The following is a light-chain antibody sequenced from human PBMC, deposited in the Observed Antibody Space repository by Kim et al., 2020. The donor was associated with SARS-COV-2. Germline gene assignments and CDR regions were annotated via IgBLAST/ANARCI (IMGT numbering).Light chain of an antibody. Sequence: SVGDRVTITCRARQGMRSWLAWYQQKPGKARKILIYGASSLQSGVPSRFSGSGSGTDCTLTISSLQPEDFATYYCQQANSCPPLTFGGGTEGNIK. J-gene: IGKJ4*01. CDR3: QQANSCPPLT. CDR2: GAS. V-gene: IGKV1-12*01. CDR1: QGMRSW.